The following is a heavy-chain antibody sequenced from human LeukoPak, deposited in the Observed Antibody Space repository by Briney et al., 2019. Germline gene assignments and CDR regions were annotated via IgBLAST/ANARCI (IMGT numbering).Heavy chain of an antibody. V-gene: IGHV4-30-4*08. J-gene: IGHJ4*02. CDR1: GGSISSGDYY. CDR2: IYYSGST. Sequence: SQTLSLTCTVSGGSISSGDYYWSWIRQPPGKGLEWIGYIYYSGSTYYNPSLKSRVTISVDTSKNQFSLKLSSVTAADTAVYYCARLRPLSCSSTSCYIGIGSYFDYWGQGTLVTVSS. D-gene: IGHD2-2*02. CDR3: ARLRPLSCSSTSCYIGIGSYFDY.